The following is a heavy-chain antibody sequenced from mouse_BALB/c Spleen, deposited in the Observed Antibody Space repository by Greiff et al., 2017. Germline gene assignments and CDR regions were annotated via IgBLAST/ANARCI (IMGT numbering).Heavy chain of an antibody. CDR2: IDPANGNT. CDR1: GFNIKDTY. Sequence: VQLKQSGAELVKPGASVKLSCTASGFNIKDTYMHWVKQRPEQGLEWIGRIDPANGNTKYDPKFQGKATITADTSSNTAYLQLSSLTSEDTAVYYCALITTVVEDYYAMDYWGQGTSVTVSS. V-gene: IGHV14-3*02. CDR3: ALITTVVEDYYAMDY. J-gene: IGHJ4*01. D-gene: IGHD1-1*01.